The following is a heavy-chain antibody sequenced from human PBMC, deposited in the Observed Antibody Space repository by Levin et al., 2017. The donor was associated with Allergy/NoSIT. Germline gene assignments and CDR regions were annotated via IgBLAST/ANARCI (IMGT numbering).Heavy chain of an antibody. Sequence: SETLSLTCTVSGGSISRSSYYWGWIRQPPGKGLEWIGSMYYSGSTYYNPSLKSRVTISVDTSKNRFSLKLTSVTAADTAVYYCGRTSTYCSGGSCYFQHWGQGTLVTVSS. CDR2: MYYSGST. D-gene: IGHD2-15*01. CDR1: GGSISRSSYY. CDR3: GRTSTYCSGGSCYFQH. V-gene: IGHV4-39*01. J-gene: IGHJ1*01.